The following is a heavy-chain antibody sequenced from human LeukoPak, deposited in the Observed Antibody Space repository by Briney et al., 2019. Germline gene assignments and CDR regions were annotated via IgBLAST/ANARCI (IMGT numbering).Heavy chain of an antibody. CDR2: MNPNSGNT. Sequence: VASVKVSCKASGYTFASYDINWVRQATGQWLEWMGWMNPNSGNTGYAQKFQGRVTMTRNTSISTAYMELSSLRSEDTAVYYCASGLGSPHSSGWYARDYWGQGTLVTVSS. D-gene: IGHD6-19*01. CDR1: GYTFASYD. CDR3: ASGLGSPHSSGWYARDY. J-gene: IGHJ4*02. V-gene: IGHV1-8*02.